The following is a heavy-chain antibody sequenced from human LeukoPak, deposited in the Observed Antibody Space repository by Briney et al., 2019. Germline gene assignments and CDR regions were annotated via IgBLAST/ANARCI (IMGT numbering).Heavy chain of an antibody. CDR2: ISGDGSST. V-gene: IGHV3-74*01. Sequence: QPGGSLRLSCAASGFTFSSYWMHWVRQTPGKGLVWVSRISGDGSSTTYAESVKGRFTISRDNAKNTLYLQMNTLRAEDTAVYYRARELPFDYWGQGTLVTVSS. CDR1: GFTFSSYW. J-gene: IGHJ4*02. CDR3: ARELPFDY.